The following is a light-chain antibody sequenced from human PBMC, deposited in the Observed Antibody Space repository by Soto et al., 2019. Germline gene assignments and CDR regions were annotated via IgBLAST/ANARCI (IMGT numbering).Light chain of an antibody. J-gene: IGKJ1*01. CDR1: QSVSSRY. Sequence: EIVLTQSPATLSSFPGDRGTLSCRASQSVSSRYLAWYQHKPGQAPRLLIYTASSRATGIPDRFSGSGSGTDFTLTISRLEPEDFAVYYCQQYGSSGTFGQGTKVDI. CDR2: TAS. V-gene: IGKV3-20*01. CDR3: QQYGSSGT.